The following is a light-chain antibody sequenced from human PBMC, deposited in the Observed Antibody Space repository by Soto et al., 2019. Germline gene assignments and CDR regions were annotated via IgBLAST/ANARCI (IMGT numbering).Light chain of an antibody. J-gene: IGKJ3*01. Sequence: EIVMTQSPVTLSVSPGERATLSCRASQSVSSNLAWYQLKPGQAPKLLIYAASTRAAAVPDRFTGSGSGTDFALTISRLEPEDFAVYYCQQYGDSPLTFGPGTKVDIK. CDR3: QQYGDSPLT. CDR2: AAS. V-gene: IGKV3D-15*02. CDR1: QSVSSN.